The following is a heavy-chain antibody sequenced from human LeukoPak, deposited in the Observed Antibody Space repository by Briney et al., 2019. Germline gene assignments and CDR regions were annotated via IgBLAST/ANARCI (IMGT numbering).Heavy chain of an antibody. J-gene: IGHJ4*02. CDR2: MNPNSGNT. CDR3: ATDPRWELRPFDY. CDR1: GYIFTSYD. V-gene: IGHV1-8*01. Sequence: ALVKVSCKASGYIFTSYDINWVGQATGHGLEWMGLMNPNSGNTGYAQKFQGRVAMTEDTSTDTAYMELSSLRSEDTAVYYCATDPRWELRPFDYWGQGTLVTVSS. D-gene: IGHD1-26*01.